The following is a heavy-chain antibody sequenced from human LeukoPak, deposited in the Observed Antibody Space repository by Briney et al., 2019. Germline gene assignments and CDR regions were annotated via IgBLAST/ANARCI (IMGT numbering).Heavy chain of an antibody. Sequence: SETLSPTCTVSGYSISSGYYWGWIRQPPGKGLEWIGSIYHSGSTYYNPSLKSRVTISVDTSKNQFSLKLSSVTAADTAVYYCARGRCSSTSCYTLDYWGQGTLVTVSS. CDR2: IYHSGST. V-gene: IGHV4-38-2*02. CDR3: ARGRCSSTSCYTLDY. D-gene: IGHD2-2*02. CDR1: GYSISSGYY. J-gene: IGHJ4*02.